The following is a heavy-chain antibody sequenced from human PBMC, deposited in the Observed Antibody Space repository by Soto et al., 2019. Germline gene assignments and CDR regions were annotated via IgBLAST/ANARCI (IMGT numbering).Heavy chain of an antibody. CDR1: GFTFSSYA. J-gene: IGHJ6*02. CDR2: ISYDGSNK. CDR3: ARASHLPDIYYYYGMDV. V-gene: IGHV3-30-3*01. Sequence: QVQLVESGGGVVQPGRSLRLSCAASGFTFSSYAMHWVRQAPGKGLEWVAVISYDGSNKYYADSVKGRFTISRDNSKNTLYLQMNSLRAEDTAVYYCARASHLPDIYYYYGMDVWGQGTTVTVSS.